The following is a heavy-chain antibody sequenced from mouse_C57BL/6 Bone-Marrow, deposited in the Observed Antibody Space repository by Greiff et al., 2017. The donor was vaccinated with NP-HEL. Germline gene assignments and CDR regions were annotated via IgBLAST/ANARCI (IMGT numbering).Heavy chain of an antibody. Sequence: QVQLQQPGAELVKPGASVKLSCKASGYTFTSYWMQWVKQRPGQGLEWIGEIDPSDSYTNYNQKFKGKATLTVDTSSSAAYMQLRSLTSEDSAVDYCARDWHYYGSSGPYWGQGTLVTVSA. D-gene: IGHD1-1*01. CDR1: GYTFTSYW. CDR3: ARDWHYYGSSGPY. V-gene: IGHV1-50*01. J-gene: IGHJ3*01. CDR2: IDPSDSYT.